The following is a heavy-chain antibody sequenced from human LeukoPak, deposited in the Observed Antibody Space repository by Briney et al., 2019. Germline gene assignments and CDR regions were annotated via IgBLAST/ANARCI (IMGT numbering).Heavy chain of an antibody. CDR1: GGSISSGGYS. CDR2: IYHSGST. CDR3: ASQNYGGNSMYFQH. V-gene: IGHV4-30-2*01. D-gene: IGHD4-17*01. J-gene: IGHJ1*01. Sequence: SQTLSLTCAVSGGSISSGGYSWSWIRQPPGKGLEWIGYIYHSGSTYYNPSLKSRVTISVDRSKNQFSLKLSSVTAADTAVYYCASQNYGGNSMYFQHWGQGTLVTVSS.